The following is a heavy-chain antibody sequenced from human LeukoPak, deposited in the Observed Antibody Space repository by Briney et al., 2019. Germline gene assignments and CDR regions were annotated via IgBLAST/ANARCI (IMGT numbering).Heavy chain of an antibody. CDR3: ARKATYTYYYGSGTWAFDI. D-gene: IGHD3-10*01. V-gene: IGHV5-51*01. Sequence: GGSLKSSFKGSGYIFTSYWIGWVRQLPGKGLEWMGVIYPSDSDTRYSPSFQGQVTISADKSISTAYLQWSSLKASDTAMYYCARKATYTYYYGSGTWAFDIWGQGTMVTVSS. J-gene: IGHJ3*02. CDR1: GYIFTSYW. CDR2: IYPSDSDT.